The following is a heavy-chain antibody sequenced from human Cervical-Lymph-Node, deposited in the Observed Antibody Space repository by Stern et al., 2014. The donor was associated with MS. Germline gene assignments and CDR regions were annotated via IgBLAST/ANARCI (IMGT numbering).Heavy chain of an antibody. CDR1: GYSFTSQW. CDR2: IYPGNSDI. CDR3: ATHGDVGSGIEFDY. V-gene: IGHV5-51*01. Sequence: EVQLVESGAEVKKPGESLKISCKGSGYSFTSQWIAWVRQMPGKGLEWMGVIYPGNSDIIYSPSCQGQVTISADKSISTAYLQWSSLKASDTAMYYCATHGDVGSGIEFDYWGQGTLVTVSA. D-gene: IGHD1-26*01. J-gene: IGHJ4*02.